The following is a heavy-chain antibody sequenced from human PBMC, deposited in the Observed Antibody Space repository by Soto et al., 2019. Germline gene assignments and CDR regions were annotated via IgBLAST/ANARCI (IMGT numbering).Heavy chain of an antibody. D-gene: IGHD3-10*01. CDR1: GFTFSDYY. V-gene: IGHV3-11*06. J-gene: IGHJ5*02. Sequence: GGSLRLSCAASGFTFSDYYIAWIRQAPGKGLEWISYISSTGIYKRYADSVKGRFTIARDNANNSLVLQMNSLRADDTAVYYCVRDLYGSGTSLRGWFDPWGQGTLVTVSS. CDR2: ISSTGIYK. CDR3: VRDLYGSGTSLRGWFDP.